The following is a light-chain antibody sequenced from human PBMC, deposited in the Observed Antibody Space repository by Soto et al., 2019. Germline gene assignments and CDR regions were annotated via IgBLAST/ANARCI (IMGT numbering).Light chain of an antibody. CDR2: RNN. CDR3: AAWDDSLSAYVV. V-gene: IGLV1-47*01. Sequence: QSVLTQPPSASGTPGQRVTISCSGRSSNIGSNYVYWYQQFPGTAPKLLIYRNNQRPSGVPDRFSGSTSGTSASLAISGLRSEDEADYYCAAWDDSLSAYVVFGGGTKLTVL. CDR1: SSNIGSNY. J-gene: IGLJ2*01.